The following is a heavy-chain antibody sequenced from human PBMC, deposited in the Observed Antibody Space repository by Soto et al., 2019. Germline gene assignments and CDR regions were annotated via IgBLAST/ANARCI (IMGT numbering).Heavy chain of an antibody. D-gene: IGHD3-22*01. CDR1: GVSISSGDYY. CDR3: ARSRPYDYDSSVFDAFDI. V-gene: IGHV4-30-4*01. CDR2: IYYSGST. J-gene: IGHJ3*02. Sequence: QVQLQESGPGLVKPSQTLSLTCTVSGVSISSGDYYWSWIRQPPGKGLEWIGYIYYSGSTYYNPSLRSRVTISVDTSKNQFSLKLSSVTAADTAVYYCARSRPYDYDSSVFDAFDIWGQGTMVTVS.